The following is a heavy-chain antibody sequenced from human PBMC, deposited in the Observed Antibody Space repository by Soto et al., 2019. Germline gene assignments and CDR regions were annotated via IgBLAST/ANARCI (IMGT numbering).Heavy chain of an antibody. CDR1: GFSVSSKY. V-gene: IGHV3-53*05. D-gene: IGHD3-9*01. Sequence: GGSLRLSCVASGFSVSSKYMNWVRPAPGRGLEWVSGIYCVGSTYYAGSVKGRFTISRDSSKTTLYLQMNSLRDEDTAVYYCASGPGPTNDYGIVTGPKGVFDHWGQGTQGAVAS. CDR2: IYCVGST. CDR3: ASGPGPTNDYGIVTGPKGVFDH. J-gene: IGHJ4*02.